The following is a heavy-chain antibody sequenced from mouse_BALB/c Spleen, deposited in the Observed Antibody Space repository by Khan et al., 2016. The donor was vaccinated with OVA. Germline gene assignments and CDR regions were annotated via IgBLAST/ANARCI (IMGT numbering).Heavy chain of an antibody. CDR3: ATYYCGSSRCLGY. V-gene: IGHV14-3*02. CDR2: LDPANGNT. CDR1: GFNIKDIY. J-gene: IGHJ2*01. Sequence: EVELVEPGAEFVKPGASVMLSCTASGFNIKDIYMHWVKQRPEQGLEWIGRLDPANGNTKFDPQFRGKATRVADTSSNTAYLQLSSLTSEDTAVFYCATYYCGSSRCLGYWGQGTTLTVSS. D-gene: IGHD1-1*01.